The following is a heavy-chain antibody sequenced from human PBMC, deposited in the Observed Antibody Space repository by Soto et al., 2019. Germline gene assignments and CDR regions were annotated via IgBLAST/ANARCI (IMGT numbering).Heavy chain of an antibody. J-gene: IGHJ4*02. Sequence: KTSETLSLTCAVYGGSFSGYYWSWIRQPPGKGLEWIGEINHSGSTNYNPSLKSRVTISVDTSKNQFSLKLSSVTAADTAVYYCARGTAAAGRPPDHFDYWGQGTLVTVSS. CDR3: ARGTAAAGRPPDHFDY. D-gene: IGHD6-13*01. CDR1: GGSFSGYY. CDR2: INHSGST. V-gene: IGHV4-34*01.